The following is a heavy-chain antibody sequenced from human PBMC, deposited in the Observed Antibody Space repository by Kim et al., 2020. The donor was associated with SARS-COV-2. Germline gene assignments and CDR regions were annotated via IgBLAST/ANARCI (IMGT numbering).Heavy chain of an antibody. J-gene: IGHJ5*02. CDR2: IYHSGST. D-gene: IGHD4-17*01. CDR3: ARGAHRSVTTWFDP. CDR1: GGSISSSNW. V-gene: IGHV4-4*02. Sequence: SETLSLTCAVSGGSISSSNWWSWVRQPPGKGLEWIGEIYHSGSTNYNPSLKSRVTISVDKSKNQFSLKLSSVTAADTAVYYCARGAHRSVTTWFDPWGQGTLVTVSS.